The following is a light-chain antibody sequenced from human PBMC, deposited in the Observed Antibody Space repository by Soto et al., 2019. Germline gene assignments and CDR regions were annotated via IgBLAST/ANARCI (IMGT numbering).Light chain of an antibody. CDR1: QSVSSTY. CDR3: QQYGSSPLT. Sequence: EIVLTQSPGTLSLSPGERATLSCRASQSVSSTYFAWYQQKPGQAPRLLMYGASTRATGIPDRFSGSGSGTDFTLTISRLEPEDFAVYYCQQYGSSPLTFGGGTKVEIK. J-gene: IGKJ4*01. CDR2: GAS. V-gene: IGKV3-20*01.